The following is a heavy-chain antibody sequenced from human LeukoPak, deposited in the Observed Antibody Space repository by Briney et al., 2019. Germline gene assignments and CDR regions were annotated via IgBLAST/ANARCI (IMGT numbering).Heavy chain of an antibody. CDR2: IYYSGST. D-gene: IGHD3-10*01. V-gene: IGHV4-39*07. Sequence: PSETLSLTCTVSGGSISSSSYYWGWIRQPPGKGLEWFGSIYYSGSTNYNPSLKSRVTISVDTSKNQFSLKLSSVTAADTAVYYCARVRSTMVRGPNWFDPWGQGTLVTVSS. J-gene: IGHJ5*02. CDR3: ARVRSTMVRGPNWFDP. CDR1: GGSISSSSYY.